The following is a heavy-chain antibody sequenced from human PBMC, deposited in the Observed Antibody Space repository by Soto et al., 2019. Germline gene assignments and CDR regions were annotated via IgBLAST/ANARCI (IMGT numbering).Heavy chain of an antibody. CDR3: ARVGGYSGSYYFAY. V-gene: IGHV4-59*01. J-gene: IGHJ4*02. D-gene: IGHD1-26*01. Sequence: PSETLSLTFTVSGGSISSYYWSWIRQPPGKGLEWIGYIYYSGSTNYNPSLKSRVTISVDTSKNQLSLKLSSVTAADTAVYYCARVGGYSGSYYFAYWGQGTLVTVSS. CDR2: IYYSGST. CDR1: GGSISSYY.